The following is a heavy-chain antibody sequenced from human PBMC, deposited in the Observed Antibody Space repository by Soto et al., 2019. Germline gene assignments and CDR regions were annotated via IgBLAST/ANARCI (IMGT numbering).Heavy chain of an antibody. CDR2: IYYSGST. CDR3: ARDKITGPFDY. Sequence: PSETLSLTCTVYGGSISSYYWSWIRQPPGKGLEWIGYIYYSGSTNYNPSLKRRVTISVDTSKNQFSLKLTSVTAADTAVYYCARDKITGPFDYWGQGTLVTVSS. CDR1: GGSISSYY. J-gene: IGHJ4*02. V-gene: IGHV4-59*12. D-gene: IGHD2-8*02.